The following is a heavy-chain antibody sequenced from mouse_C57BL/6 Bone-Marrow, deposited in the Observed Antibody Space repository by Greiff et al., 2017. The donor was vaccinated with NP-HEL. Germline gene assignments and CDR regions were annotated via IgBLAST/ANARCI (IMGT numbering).Heavy chain of an antibody. CDR3: ARCLFITTVVDY. D-gene: IGHD1-1*01. V-gene: IGHV1-75*01. Sequence: QVHVKQSGPELVKPGASVKISCKASGYTFTDYYINWVKQRPGQGLEWIGWIFPGSGSTYYNEKFKGKATLTVDKSSSTAYMLLSSLTSEDSAVYFCARCLFITTVVDYWGQGTTLTVSS. CDR1: GYTFTDYY. J-gene: IGHJ2*01. CDR2: IFPGSGST.